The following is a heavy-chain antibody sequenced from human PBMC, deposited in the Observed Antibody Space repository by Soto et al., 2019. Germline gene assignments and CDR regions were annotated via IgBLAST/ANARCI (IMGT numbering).Heavy chain of an antibody. CDR2: IYPGDSDT. V-gene: IGHV5-51*01. CDR1: GYSFTSYW. J-gene: IGHJ6*03. CDR3: ARHAPVVVVAATPAYYYYYMDV. Sequence: GGSLKISCKGSGYSFTSYWIGWVRQMPGKGLEWMGIIYPGDSDTRYSPSFQGQVTISADKSISTAYLQWSSLKASDTAMYYCARHAPVVVVAATPAYYYYYMDVWGKGPTVTVSS. D-gene: IGHD2-15*01.